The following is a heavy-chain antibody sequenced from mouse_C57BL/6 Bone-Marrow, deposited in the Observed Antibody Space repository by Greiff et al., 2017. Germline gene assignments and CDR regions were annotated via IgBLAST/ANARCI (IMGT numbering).Heavy chain of an antibody. J-gene: IGHJ3*01. D-gene: IGHD1-3*01. Sequence: EVKVVESGGDLVKPGGSLKLSCAASGFTFSSYGMSWVRQTPDKRLEWVATISSGGSYTYYPDRVKGRFTISRDNANNTMYLQMSNLKSEDPAMYYCAIYETSFAYWGQGTLVTVSA. CDR2: ISSGGSYT. CDR1: GFTFSSYG. CDR3: AIYETSFAY. V-gene: IGHV5-6*01.